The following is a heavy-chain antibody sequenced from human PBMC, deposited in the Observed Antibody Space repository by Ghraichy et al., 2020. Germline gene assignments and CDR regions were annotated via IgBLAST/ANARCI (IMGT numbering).Heavy chain of an antibody. CDR3: ARRTFAGAVDI. Sequence: SETLSLTCTVSRGSISNSSYYWGWIRQPPGKGLEWIGSIYYSGRTDYNPSLKSRVTISVDTSKNQFSLKMSSVTAADTTVYYCARRTFAGAVDIWGQGTMVTVSS. V-gene: IGHV4-39*01. D-gene: IGHD2/OR15-2a*01. J-gene: IGHJ3*02. CDR2: IYYSGRT. CDR1: RGSISNSSYY.